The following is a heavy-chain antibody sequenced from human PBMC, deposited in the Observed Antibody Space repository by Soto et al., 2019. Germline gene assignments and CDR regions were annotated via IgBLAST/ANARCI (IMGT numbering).Heavy chain of an antibody. Sequence: SETLSLTCAVSGYSISSGYYWGWIRQPPGKGLEWIGSIYHSGSTYYNPSLKSRVTISVDTSKNQFSLKLSSVTAADTAVYYCARSGLLGYCSGGSCYSWSGGVFGYWGQGTLVTVSS. V-gene: IGHV4-38-2*01. CDR3: ARSGLLGYCSGGSCYSWSGGVFGY. CDR2: IYHSGST. J-gene: IGHJ4*02. CDR1: GYSISSGYY. D-gene: IGHD2-15*01.